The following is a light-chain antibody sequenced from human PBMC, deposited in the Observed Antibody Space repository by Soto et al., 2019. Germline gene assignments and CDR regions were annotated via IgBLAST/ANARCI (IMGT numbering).Light chain of an antibody. Sequence: DIQMTQSPSSLSASVGDRVTITCQASQDISNYLNWYQQKPGKAPKLRIYDASNLETGVPSRFSGSGSGTDFTFTISSLQPEDIATYYCQQYDNLPRFGGGTKV. CDR2: DAS. V-gene: IGKV1-33*01. J-gene: IGKJ4*01. CDR1: QDISNY. CDR3: QQYDNLPR.